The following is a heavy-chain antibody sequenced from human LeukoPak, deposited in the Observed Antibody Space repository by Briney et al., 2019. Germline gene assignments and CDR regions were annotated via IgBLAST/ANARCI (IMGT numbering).Heavy chain of an antibody. J-gene: IGHJ5*02. CDR3: AKSPVRDWFDP. CDR1: GDSISSGGYY. V-gene: IGHV4-31*03. D-gene: IGHD3-10*01. Sequence: SETLSLTCTVSGDSISSGGYYWSWIRQHPGKGLEWIGYIYYSGSTYYNPSLKSRVTISVDTSKNQFSLKLSSVTAADTAVYYCAKSPVRDWFDPWGQGTLVTVSS. CDR2: IYYSGST.